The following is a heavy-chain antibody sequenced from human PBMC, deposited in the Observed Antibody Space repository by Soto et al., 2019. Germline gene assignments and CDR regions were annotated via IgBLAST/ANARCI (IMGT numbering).Heavy chain of an antibody. CDR2: IYYRGNT. CDR3: ARFYYDSLERWFDP. Sequence: PSETLSLTCTVSGGSISGFYWTWIRQPPGKGLEYIGYIYYRGNTNYNPSLKSRVTISVDTSKNQFSLRLSSVTAADTAVYYCARFYYDSLERWFDPWGQGTLVTVSS. V-gene: IGHV4-59*01. CDR1: GGSISGFY. D-gene: IGHD3-3*01. J-gene: IGHJ5*02.